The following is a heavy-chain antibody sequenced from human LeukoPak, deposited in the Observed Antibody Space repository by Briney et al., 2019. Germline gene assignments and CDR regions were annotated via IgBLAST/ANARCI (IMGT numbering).Heavy chain of an antibody. J-gene: IGHJ3*02. D-gene: IGHD4-17*01. CDR1: GGSISTYY. Sequence: SDTLSLTCTVSGGSISTYYWNWIRQPAGKGLEWVGRIYSSGSTNYNPSLTSRVTMSVDTSRKLFSLRLNSVTAADTAVYYCARMHGDPRGDAFDIWGQGAMVTVSS. CDR2: IYSSGST. V-gene: IGHV4-4*07. CDR3: ARMHGDPRGDAFDI.